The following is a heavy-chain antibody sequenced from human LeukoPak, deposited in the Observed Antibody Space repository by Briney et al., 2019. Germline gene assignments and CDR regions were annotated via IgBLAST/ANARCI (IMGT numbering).Heavy chain of an antibody. D-gene: IGHD3-10*01. CDR2: IYPGDSDT. J-gene: IGHJ3*02. Sequence: GESLKISCQGPEDTFSSHWICGGRQKPGGGLEWMGIIYPGDSDTRYSPSLEGRATISVDKSINTAYLQWSSLKASDTAMYYCARYGRSGTYCHGFDIWGQGTMVTVS. CDR3: ARYGRSGTYCHGFDI. CDR1: EDTFSSHW. V-gene: IGHV5-51*01.